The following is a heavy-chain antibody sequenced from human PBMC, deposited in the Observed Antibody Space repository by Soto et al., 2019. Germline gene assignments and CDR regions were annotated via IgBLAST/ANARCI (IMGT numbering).Heavy chain of an antibody. D-gene: IGHD2-2*01. V-gene: IGHV4-31*03. J-gene: IGHJ4*02. CDR1: GGSITSSGYY. Sequence: QVQLQESGPGLVKPSQTLSLTCTVSGGSITSSGYYWSWIRQHPGEGLEWIGFTSNSGSTSYNPSLKSRVTISVDTASNQFSLNLKSVTAADTDVYYCARGGGSTKVDYWGQGTLVTVSP. CDR2: TSNSGST. CDR3: ARGGGSTKVDY.